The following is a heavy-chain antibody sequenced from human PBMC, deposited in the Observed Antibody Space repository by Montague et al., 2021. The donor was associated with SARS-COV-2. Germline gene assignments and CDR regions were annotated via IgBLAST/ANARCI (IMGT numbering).Heavy chain of an antibody. CDR1: GGSVSSGDYS. CDR3: ATGIRMYGRDF. D-gene: IGHD3-10*01. J-gene: IGHJ6*02. Sequence: TLSLTCVVSGGSVSSGDYSWSWLRQSPGQGLEWIGYIYQSGSAYYNPSLKSRVTISIDTSNNQFSLNLRSVTAADTGLYYCATGIRMYGRDFWGQGTTVTVSS. V-gene: IGHV4-30-2*06. CDR2: IYQSGSA.